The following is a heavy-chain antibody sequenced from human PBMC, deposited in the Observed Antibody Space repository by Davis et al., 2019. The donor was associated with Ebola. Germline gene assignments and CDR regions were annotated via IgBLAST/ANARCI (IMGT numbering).Heavy chain of an antibody. CDR2: ISGSGGTT. CDR3: AKSGLSFGVVKYHYGMDV. Sequence: GESLKISCAASGFTFSSYAMTWVRQAPGKGLEWVSAISGSGGTTYYAGSVKGRLTISRDNSKKMLYLQMNSLRAEDTAVYYCAKSGLSFGVVKYHYGMDVWGKGTTVTVSS. V-gene: IGHV3-23*01. J-gene: IGHJ6*04. CDR1: GFTFSSYA. D-gene: IGHD3-3*01.